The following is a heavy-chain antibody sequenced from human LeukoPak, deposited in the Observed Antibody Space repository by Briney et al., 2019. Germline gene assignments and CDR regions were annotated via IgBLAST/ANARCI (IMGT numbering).Heavy chain of an antibody. D-gene: IGHD1-1*01. Sequence: GGSLRLSCAASGFTFDDYAMHWVRQAPGKGLEWVSGISWNSGFIVYADSVKGRFTISRDNAKNSLYLQMNSLRPEDTALYFCAFGQATGSDYWGQGTLVTVSS. CDR2: ISWNSGFI. V-gene: IGHV3-9*01. CDR1: GFTFDDYA. J-gene: IGHJ4*02. CDR3: AFGQATGSDY.